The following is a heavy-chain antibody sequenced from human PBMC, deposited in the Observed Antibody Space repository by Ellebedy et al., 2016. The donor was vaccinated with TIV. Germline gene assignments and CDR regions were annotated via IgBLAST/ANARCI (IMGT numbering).Heavy chain of an antibody. Sequence: SQTLSLTCGVYGGSFSDHYWAWIRQSPGQGLEWIGELNQDAYIKYNPSLKSRATISAATFKKEISLKLTSVIAADTAVYYCARYGYDSGSYALESWGQGTLVTVSS. CDR1: GGSFSDHY. D-gene: IGHD3-10*01. J-gene: IGHJ5*02. CDR2: LNQDAYI. V-gene: IGHV4-34*01. CDR3: ARYGYDSGSYALES.